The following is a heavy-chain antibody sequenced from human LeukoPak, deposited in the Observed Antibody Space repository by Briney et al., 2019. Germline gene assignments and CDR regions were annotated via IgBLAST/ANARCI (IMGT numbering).Heavy chain of an antibody. D-gene: IGHD6-19*01. V-gene: IGHV3-30-3*01. Sequence: PGRSLRLSCAASGFTFSSYAMHWVRQAPGKGLEWVAVISYDGSNKYYADSVKGRFTISRDNSKNTLYLQINSLRAEDTAVYYCARDSGLLGIAVAGTLDYWGQGTLVTVSS. J-gene: IGHJ4*02. CDR1: GFTFSSYA. CDR2: ISYDGSNK. CDR3: ARDSGLLGIAVAGTLDY.